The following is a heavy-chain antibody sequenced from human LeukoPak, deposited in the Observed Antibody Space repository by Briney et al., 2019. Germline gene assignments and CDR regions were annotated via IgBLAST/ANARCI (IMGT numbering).Heavy chain of an antibody. D-gene: IGHD4-17*01. Sequence: SQTLSLTCTVSGGSISSGGYYWSWLRQHPGKGLEWIGYIYYSGSTYYNPSLESRVTISVDTSKNQFSLKLSSVTAADTAVYYCARGNTVTTDYFDYWGQGTLVTVSS. CDR2: IYYSGST. V-gene: IGHV4-31*03. CDR3: ARGNTVTTDYFDY. CDR1: GGSISSGGYY. J-gene: IGHJ4*02.